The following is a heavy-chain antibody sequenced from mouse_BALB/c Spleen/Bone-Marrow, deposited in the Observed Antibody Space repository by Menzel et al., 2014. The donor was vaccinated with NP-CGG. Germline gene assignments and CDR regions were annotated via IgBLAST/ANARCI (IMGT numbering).Heavy chain of an antibody. CDR2: ISSGGSYT. Sequence: EVQGVESGGGLVKPGGSLKLSCAASGFTFSSYTMSWVRQTPEKRLEWVATISSGGSYTYYPDSVKGRFTISRDNAKNTLYLQMSSLKSEDTAMYYCTRGSIYDGYYYAMDYWGQGTSVTVSS. J-gene: IGHJ4*01. CDR3: TRGSIYDGYYYAMDY. CDR1: GFTFSSYT. V-gene: IGHV5-6-4*01. D-gene: IGHD2-3*01.